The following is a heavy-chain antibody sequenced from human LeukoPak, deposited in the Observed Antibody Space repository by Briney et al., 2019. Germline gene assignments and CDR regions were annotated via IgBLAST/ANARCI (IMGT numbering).Heavy chain of an antibody. J-gene: IGHJ4*02. CDR1: GYTFTGYY. CDR2: INPNSGGT. Sequence: GASVKVSCKASGYTFTGYYMPWVRQAPGQGLEWMGWINPNSGGTNYAQKFQGRVTMTRDTSISTAYMELSRLRSDDTAVYYCARALIWFGESGYFDYWGQGTLVTVSS. V-gene: IGHV1-2*02. CDR3: ARALIWFGESGYFDY. D-gene: IGHD3-10*01.